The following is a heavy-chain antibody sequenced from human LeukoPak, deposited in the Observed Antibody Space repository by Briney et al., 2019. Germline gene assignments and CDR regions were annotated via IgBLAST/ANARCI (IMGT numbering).Heavy chain of an antibody. CDR3: AKDMGRQYPTGEDY. J-gene: IGHJ4*02. D-gene: IGHD2-2*01. CDR1: GFTFSSYG. V-gene: IGHV3-30*02. Sequence: GGSLRLSCAASGFTFSSYGMHWVRQAPGKGLEWVAFIRYDGSNKYYADSVKGRFTISRDNSKNTLYLQMNSLRAEDTAVYYCAKDMGRQYPTGEDYWGQGTLVTVSS. CDR2: IRYDGSNK.